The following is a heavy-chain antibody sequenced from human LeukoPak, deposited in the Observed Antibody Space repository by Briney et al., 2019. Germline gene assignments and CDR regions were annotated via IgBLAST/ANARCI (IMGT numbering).Heavy chain of an antibody. J-gene: IGHJ4*02. Sequence: GGSLRLSCAASGFTFSSFAMTWVRQAPGKGLECVSTIRSNGETTYNADSVKGRFTISRDNSKKTLYLQLNSLRVEDTAIYYCAKGQELDDGVFDSWGQGTLVSVSS. CDR3: AKGQELDDGVFDS. D-gene: IGHD1-1*01. CDR2: IRSNGETT. V-gene: IGHV3-23*01. CDR1: GFTFSSFA.